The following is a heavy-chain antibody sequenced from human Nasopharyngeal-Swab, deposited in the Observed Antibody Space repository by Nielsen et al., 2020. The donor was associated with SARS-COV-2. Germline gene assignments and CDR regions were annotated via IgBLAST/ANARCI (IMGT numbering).Heavy chain of an antibody. CDR3: ARQQLWLRYFDY. V-gene: IGHV3-11*01. CDR2: IRSSGSTI. Sequence: GESLKISCAASGFTFSDYYMSWIRQAPGKGLEWVSYIRSSGSTIYYADSVKGRFTISRDNAKNSLYLQMNSLRAEDTAVYYCARQQLWLRYFDYWGQGTLVTVSS. CDR1: GFTFSDYY. D-gene: IGHD5-18*01. J-gene: IGHJ4*02.